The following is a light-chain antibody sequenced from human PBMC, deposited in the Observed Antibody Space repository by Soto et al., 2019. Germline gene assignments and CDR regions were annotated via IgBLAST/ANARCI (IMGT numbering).Light chain of an antibody. V-gene: IGLV1-40*01. J-gene: IGLJ1*01. CDR1: SSNFGAGYE. Sequence: QSVLTQPPSVSGAPGQRVTISCTGSSSNFGAGYEVHWYKQLPGTAPTLVIFNNLNRPSGVPERFSGSKSGTSASLVISGLQDEDEADYYCQSFDSSLRAYAFGSGTKLTVL. CDR2: NNL. CDR3: QSFDSSLRAYA.